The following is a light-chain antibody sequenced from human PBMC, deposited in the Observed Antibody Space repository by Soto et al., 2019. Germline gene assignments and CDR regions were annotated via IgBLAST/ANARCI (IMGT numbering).Light chain of an antibody. V-gene: IGKV1-39*01. CDR2: GAS. Sequence: DIQMTQSPSSLSASVGDRVTITCRASQSIRSYLNWYQQKPGKAPKLLIYGASSLQSGVPSSFSGSGSGTDFTLTISSLQPEDFATYYCQQNYITPLTFGGGTKVEIK. CDR1: QSIRSY. J-gene: IGKJ4*01. CDR3: QQNYITPLT.